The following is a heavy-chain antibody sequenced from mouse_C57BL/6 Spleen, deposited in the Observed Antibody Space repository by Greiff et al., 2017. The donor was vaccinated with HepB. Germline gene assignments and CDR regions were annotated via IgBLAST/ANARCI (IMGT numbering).Heavy chain of an antibody. D-gene: IGHD1-1*01. V-gene: IGHV5-4*03. Sequence: DVKLVESGGGLVKPGGSLKLSCAASGFTFSSYAMSWVRQTPEKRLEWVATISDGGSYTYYPDNVKGRFTISRDNAKNNLYLQMSHLNSEDTAMYYCARASYYGSSYLDYWGQGTTLTVSS. CDR2: ISDGGSYT. CDR3: ARASYYGSSYLDY. CDR1: GFTFSSYA. J-gene: IGHJ2*01.